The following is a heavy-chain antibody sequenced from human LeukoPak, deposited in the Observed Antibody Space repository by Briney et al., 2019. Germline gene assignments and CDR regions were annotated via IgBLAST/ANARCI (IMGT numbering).Heavy chain of an antibody. J-gene: IGHJ6*02. D-gene: IGHD6-19*01. V-gene: IGHV5-51*01. Sequence: GESLKISCKGSGYSFTSYWIGWGRQMPGKGLEWRGSIYPGDSDIRYSPSFEGQVTISADKSITTAYLQWSGLTASDTAMYYCARGPDSSGWYEDGMDVWGQGTTVTVSS. CDR2: IYPGDSDI. CDR3: ARGPDSSGWYEDGMDV. CDR1: GYSFTSYW.